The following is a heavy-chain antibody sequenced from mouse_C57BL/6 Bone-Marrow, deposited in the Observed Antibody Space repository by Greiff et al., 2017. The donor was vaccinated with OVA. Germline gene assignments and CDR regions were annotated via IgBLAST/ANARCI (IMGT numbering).Heavy chain of an antibody. CDR3: AREDYGDCVRWYVDV. CDR2: INPNNGGT. Sequence: EVQLQQSGPELVKPGASVKISCKASGYTFTDYYMNWVKQSHGKSLEWIGDINPNNGGTSSNQKFKGKATLTVDQSSSTAYMELRSVTSEDAAVYYCAREDYGDCVRWYVDVWGTGTTVTVSS. V-gene: IGHV1-26*01. J-gene: IGHJ1*03. D-gene: IGHD2-13*01. CDR1: GYTFTDYY.